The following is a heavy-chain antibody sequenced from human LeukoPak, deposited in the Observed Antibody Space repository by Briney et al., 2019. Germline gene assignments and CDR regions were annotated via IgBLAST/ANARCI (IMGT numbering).Heavy chain of an antibody. CDR2: IKQDETEK. CDR1: GFNVRSFC. CDR3: ARGFYFSMTELYYLDL. J-gene: IGHJ2*01. Sequence: GGSLRLSCAVSGFNVRSFCMIWLRQAPGKGLEWVANIKQDETEKFYVDSVKGRFTISRDNAKNSLYLQMNSLRVEDSAVYYCARGFYFSMTELYYLDLWGRGTLVTVSS. V-gene: IGHV3-7*04. D-gene: IGHD2-8*01.